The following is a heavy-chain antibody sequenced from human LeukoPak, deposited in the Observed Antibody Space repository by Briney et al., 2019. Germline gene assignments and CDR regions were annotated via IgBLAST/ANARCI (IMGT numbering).Heavy chain of an antibody. CDR1: GGSFSGYY. J-gene: IGHJ6*02. D-gene: IGHD1-26*01. CDR3: AREISGYYYGMDV. Sequence: SETLSLTCAVYGGSFSGYYWSWIRQPPGKGLEWIGEINHSGSTNYNPSLKRRVTISVDTSKNQFSLKLSSVTAADTAVYYCAREISGYYYGMDVWGQGTTVTVSS. CDR2: INHSGST. V-gene: IGHV4-34*01.